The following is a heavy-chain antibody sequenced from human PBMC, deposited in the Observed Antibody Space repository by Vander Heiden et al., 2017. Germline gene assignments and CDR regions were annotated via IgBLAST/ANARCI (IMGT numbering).Heavy chain of an antibody. Sequence: VKPSQTLSLTCTVSGGSISSGGYYWSWIRPHPGKGVEWIGYIYYRGSTYYNPSLKSRVTISVDTSKNQFSLKLSSVTAADTAVYYCARDWPGERGGGYYYYYGMDVWGQGTTVTVSS. V-gene: IGHV4-31*03. D-gene: IGHD3-10*01. J-gene: IGHJ6*02. CDR1: GGSISSGGYY. CDR2: IYYRGST. CDR3: ARDWPGERGGGYYYYYGMDV.